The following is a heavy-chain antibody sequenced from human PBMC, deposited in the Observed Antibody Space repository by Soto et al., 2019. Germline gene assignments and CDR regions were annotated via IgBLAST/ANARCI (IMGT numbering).Heavy chain of an antibody. V-gene: IGHV1-58*02. D-gene: IGHD3-22*01. Sequence: GASVKVSCKASGFTFTSSAIQWVRQARGQRLEWIGWIVVGSGNTNYAQKFQERVTITRDMSTSTAYMELSSLRSEDTAVYYCAADPQYYYDSSGYQNWFDPWGQGTLVTVSS. CDR1: GFTFTSSA. J-gene: IGHJ5*02. CDR2: IVVGSGNT. CDR3: AADPQYYYDSSGYQNWFDP.